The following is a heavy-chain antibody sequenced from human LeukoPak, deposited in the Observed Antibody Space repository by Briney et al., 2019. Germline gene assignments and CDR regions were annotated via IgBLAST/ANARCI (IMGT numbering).Heavy chain of an antibody. CDR3: ARGRGIYSSSWSWFDP. CDR2: INHSAST. V-gene: IGHV4-34*01. J-gene: IGHJ5*02. D-gene: IGHD6-13*01. CDR1: GGSFSAFY. Sequence: PSETLSPTCVVYGGSFSAFYWSWIRQPPGMGLEWIGEINHSASTNYNPSLKSRVTISADTSKNQFSLKVSSVTAADTAMYYCARGRGIYSSSWSWFDPWGQGTLVTVSS.